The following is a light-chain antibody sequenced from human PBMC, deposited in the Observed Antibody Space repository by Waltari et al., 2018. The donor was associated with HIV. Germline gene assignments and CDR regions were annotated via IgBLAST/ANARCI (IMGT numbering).Light chain of an antibody. V-gene: IGLV3-21*04. CDR3: QVWDSSSDHRGV. CDR1: NVGRKG. CDR2: YDR. J-gene: IGLJ3*02. Sequence: SYVVSQPPSVSAAPGQTARMTCEGNNVGRKGVHWYQKKPDQAPILVIYYDRDRPSGIPERFSGSKFGNTATLTITSVEAGDEADYYCQVWDSSSDHRGVFGGGTKVTVL.